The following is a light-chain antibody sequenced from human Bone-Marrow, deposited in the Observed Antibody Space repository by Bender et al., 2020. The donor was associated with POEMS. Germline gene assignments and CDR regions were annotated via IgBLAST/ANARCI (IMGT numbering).Light chain of an antibody. CDR1: SSNFGNNA. Sequence: TISCSGTSSNFGNNAANWYQHVPGTAPKLLIYSNNQRPSGVPDRFSPSTSGTSASLAISGLHSDDEADYYCSSWDDSLNGWVFGGGTKLTVL. V-gene: IGLV1-44*01. J-gene: IGLJ3*02. CDR3: SSWDDSLNGWV. CDR2: SNN.